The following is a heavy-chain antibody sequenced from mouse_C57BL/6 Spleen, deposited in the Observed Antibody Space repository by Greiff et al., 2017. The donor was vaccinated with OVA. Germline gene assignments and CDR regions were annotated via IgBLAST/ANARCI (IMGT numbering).Heavy chain of an antibody. D-gene: IGHD1-2*01. Sequence: VESGGGLVQPGGSLSLSCAASGFTFTDYYMSWVRQPPGKALEWLGFIRNKANGYTTEYSASVKGRFTISRDNSQSILYLQMNALRAEDSATYYCARYITTANAMDYWGQVTSVTVSS. V-gene: IGHV7-3*01. CDR3: ARYITTANAMDY. CDR2: IRNKANGYTT. J-gene: IGHJ4*01. CDR1: GFTFTDYY.